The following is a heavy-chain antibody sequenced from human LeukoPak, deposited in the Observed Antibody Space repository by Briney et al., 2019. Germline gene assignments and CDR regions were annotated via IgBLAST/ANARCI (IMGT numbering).Heavy chain of an antibody. CDR3: TTDVIVGGNNWFDP. Sequence: TGGSLRLSCAASGFTFSNAWMSWVRQAPGKGLEWVGRIKSKTDGGTTDYAAPVKGRFTISRDDSKNTLYLQMNSLKTEDTAVYYCTTDVIVGGNNWFDPWGQGTLVTVSS. CDR1: GFTFSNAW. D-gene: IGHD1-26*01. V-gene: IGHV3-15*01. J-gene: IGHJ5*02. CDR2: IKSKTDGGTT.